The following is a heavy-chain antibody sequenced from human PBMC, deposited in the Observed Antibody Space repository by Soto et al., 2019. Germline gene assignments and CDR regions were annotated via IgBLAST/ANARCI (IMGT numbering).Heavy chain of an antibody. Sequence: ASAKVSCKVSGYTLTELSMHWVRQAPGKGLEWMGGFDPEDGETIYAQKFQGRVTITRDTSASTAYMELSSLRSEDTAVYYCARVTVCSSTSCPRWFDPWGQGTLVTVSS. CDR3: ARVTVCSSTSCPRWFDP. CDR1: GYTLTELS. CDR2: FDPEDGET. D-gene: IGHD2-2*01. V-gene: IGHV1-24*01. J-gene: IGHJ5*02.